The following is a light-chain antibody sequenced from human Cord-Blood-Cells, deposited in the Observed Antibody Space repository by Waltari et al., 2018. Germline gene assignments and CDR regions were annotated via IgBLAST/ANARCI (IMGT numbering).Light chain of an antibody. CDR3: MQALQTPYT. Sequence: DIVMTQSPISLPVTPGEPASIPCRSSQSLLHSKGYNYLDWYLQKPGQSPQLLIYLGSNRASGVPDRFSGSGSGTDFTMKISRMEAEDVGVYYCMQALQTPYTFGQGTKLEIK. V-gene: IGKV2-28*01. CDR1: QSLLHSKGYNY. CDR2: LGS. J-gene: IGKJ2*01.